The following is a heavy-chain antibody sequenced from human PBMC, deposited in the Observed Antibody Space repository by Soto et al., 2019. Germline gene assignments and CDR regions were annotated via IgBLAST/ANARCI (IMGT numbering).Heavy chain of an antibody. CDR3: AKDRGRDGHNWWDGNYYYGMDV. V-gene: IGHV3-30-3*01. D-gene: IGHD3-16*01. CDR1: GFTFSNYA. Sequence: PGGSLRLSCAASGFTFSNYAMHWVRQAPGKGLEWVAVISYDGSDKYNANSVKGRFTISRDNSKNTLYLQMNSLRAEDTAVYYCAKDRGRDGHNWWDGNYYYGMDVWGQGTTVTVSS. J-gene: IGHJ6*02. CDR2: ISYDGSDK.